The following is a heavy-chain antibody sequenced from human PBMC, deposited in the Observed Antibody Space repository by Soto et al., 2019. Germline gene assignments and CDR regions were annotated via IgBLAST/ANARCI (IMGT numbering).Heavy chain of an antibody. J-gene: IGHJ6*02. Sequence: SETLSLTCTVSGGSISSYYWSWIRQPPGKGLEWIGYIYYIGSTNYNPSLKSRVTISVDTSKNQFSLNLSSVTAADTAVYYCAKEPVSITIFGVSGMDVWGRGTTVTVSS. CDR2: IYYIGST. CDR3: AKEPVSITIFGVSGMDV. V-gene: IGHV4-59*12. D-gene: IGHD3-3*01. CDR1: GGSISSYY.